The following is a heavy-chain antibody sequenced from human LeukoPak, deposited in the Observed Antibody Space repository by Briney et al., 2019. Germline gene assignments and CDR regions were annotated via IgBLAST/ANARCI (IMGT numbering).Heavy chain of an antibody. D-gene: IGHD1-26*01. CDR3: ARVIVGAYWFDP. CDR2: IIPILGIA. CDR1: GGPFSSYV. J-gene: IGHJ5*02. Sequence: GASVKLSCKASGGPFSSYVISRGPQAPGQRLEWRGRIIPILGIANYAQKLQGRVTITADKATSTAYMELSSLRSEDTAVYYCARVIVGAYWFDPWGQGTLVTVSS. V-gene: IGHV1-69*04.